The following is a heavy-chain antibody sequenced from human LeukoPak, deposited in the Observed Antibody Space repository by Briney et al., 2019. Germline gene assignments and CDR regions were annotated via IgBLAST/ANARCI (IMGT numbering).Heavy chain of an antibody. Sequence: PGGSLRLSCAASGFTFSSFSMNWVRQAPGKGLEWVSYISSSSSAIYYADSVKGRFTISRDYAKNTLYLQMNSLRAEDTAVYYCAKDSTTVTTFDAFDIWGQGTMVTVSS. CDR3: AKDSTTVTTFDAFDI. V-gene: IGHV3-48*01. J-gene: IGHJ3*02. D-gene: IGHD4-17*01. CDR2: ISSSSSAI. CDR1: GFTFSSFS.